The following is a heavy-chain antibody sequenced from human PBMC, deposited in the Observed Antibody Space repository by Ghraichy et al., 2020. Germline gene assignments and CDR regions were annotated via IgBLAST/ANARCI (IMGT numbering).Heavy chain of an antibody. CDR1: GFTFSSYS. D-gene: IGHD3-3*01. CDR2: ISSSSSYI. J-gene: IGHJ6*04. CDR3: AGDCHFGVVITACMDV. V-gene: IGHV3-21*01. Sequence: GGSLRLSCAASGFTFSSYSMNWVRQAPGKGLEWVSSISSSSSYIYYADSVKGRFTISRDNATNSLYLQMNSLRAEDTAVYYCAGDCHFGVVITACMDVWGKGTTVAVSS.